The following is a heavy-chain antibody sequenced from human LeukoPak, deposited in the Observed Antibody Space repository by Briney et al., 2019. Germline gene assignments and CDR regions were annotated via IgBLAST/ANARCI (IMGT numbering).Heavy chain of an antibody. CDR3: ATELRWKYD. CDR2: MNPNSGNT. D-gene: IGHD4-23*01. CDR1: GYTFTSYD. J-gene: IGHJ4*02. V-gene: IGHV1-8*01. Sequence: ASVKVSCKASGYTFTSYDINWVRQASGQGLEWMGWMNPNSGNTGYAQKFQGRVTMTRDTSISTAYMELSSLRSDDTAVYYCATELRWKYDWGQGTLVSVSS.